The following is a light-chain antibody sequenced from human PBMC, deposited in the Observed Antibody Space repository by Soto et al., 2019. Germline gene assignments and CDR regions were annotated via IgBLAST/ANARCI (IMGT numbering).Light chain of an antibody. Sequence: EIVLTQSPGTLSLSPGERAILSCRASQSVDNNYLAWYQQKPGQAPRRLIYGASSRATGIPDRFSGSGSGTDFTLTITRLEPEDFAVYYCHQYRSSPLTFGGGTKVEI. CDR2: GAS. CDR1: QSVDNNY. V-gene: IGKV3-20*01. CDR3: HQYRSSPLT. J-gene: IGKJ4*01.